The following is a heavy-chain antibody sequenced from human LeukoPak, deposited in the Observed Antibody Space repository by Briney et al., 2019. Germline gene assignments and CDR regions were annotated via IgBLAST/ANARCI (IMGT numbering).Heavy chain of an antibody. CDR2: IGTAGDT. J-gene: IGHJ3*02. V-gene: IGHV3-13*01. CDR3: ASSTISYVYDI. CDR1: GFTFSSYD. Sequence: GGSLRLSCAASGFTFSSYDMHWVRQATGKGLEWVSAIGTAGDTYYPGSVKSRFTISRENAKNSLYLQMNSLRAGDTAVYYCASSTISYVYDIWGQGTMVTVSS. D-gene: IGHD3-3*01.